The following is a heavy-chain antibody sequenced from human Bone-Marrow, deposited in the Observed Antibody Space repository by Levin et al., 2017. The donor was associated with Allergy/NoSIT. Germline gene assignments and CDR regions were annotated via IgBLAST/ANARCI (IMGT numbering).Heavy chain of an antibody. CDR3: AKPPNVYYYDSSGYYLNY. J-gene: IGHJ4*02. V-gene: IGHV3-23*01. CDR1: GFTFSSYA. CDR2: ISGSGGST. D-gene: IGHD3-22*01. Sequence: GVSLKISCAASGFTFSSYAMSWVRQAPGKGLEWVSAISGSGGSTYYADSVKGRFTISRDNSKNTLYLQMNSLRAEDTAVYYCAKPPNVYYYDSSGYYLNYWGQGTLVTVSS.